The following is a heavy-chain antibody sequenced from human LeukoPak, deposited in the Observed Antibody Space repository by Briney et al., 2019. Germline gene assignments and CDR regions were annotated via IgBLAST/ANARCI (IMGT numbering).Heavy chain of an antibody. CDR2: VDQSGSA. CDR3: VVDLYYHTL. D-gene: IGHD3-22*01. Sequence: SETLSLTCAVSSDSISSRDWWGWVRQTPGKGLEWIGEVDQSGSAKYNPSLKSRVTISVDKSKNQISLTLSSVTAADTAIYYCVVDLYYHTLWGQGTLVTVSS. J-gene: IGHJ4*02. V-gene: IGHV4-4*02. CDR1: SDSISSRDW.